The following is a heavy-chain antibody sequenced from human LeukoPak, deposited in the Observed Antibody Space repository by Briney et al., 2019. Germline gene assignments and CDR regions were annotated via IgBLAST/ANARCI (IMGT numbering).Heavy chain of an antibody. J-gene: IGHJ4*02. V-gene: IGHV4-59*08. CDR1: GGSISSYY. Sequence: SETLSLTCTVSGGSISSYYWSWIRQPPGKGLEWIGYIYYTGRTNYNPSLKSRVIISLDPSKNRFSLKVTSVTAADTAVYYCASGVAYSSDWLRLVDYRIQGTLVGGS. D-gene: IGHD6-19*01. CDR3: ASGVAYSSDWLRLVDY. CDR2: IYYTGRT.